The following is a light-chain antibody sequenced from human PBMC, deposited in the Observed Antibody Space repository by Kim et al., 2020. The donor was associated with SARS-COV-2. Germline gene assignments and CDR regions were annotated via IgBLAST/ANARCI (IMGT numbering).Light chain of an antibody. Sequence: GQSVTLSCSGTSGAVGGSNYDTWYQQHPGPAPRVMIYDVSKRPSGVPARFSGSKSGNTASLTISGVQAEDEADYYCCSYLGSVSVVFGGGTQLTVL. CDR1: SGAVGGSNY. V-gene: IGLV2-11*03. J-gene: IGLJ2*01. CDR2: DVS. CDR3: CSYLGSVSVV.